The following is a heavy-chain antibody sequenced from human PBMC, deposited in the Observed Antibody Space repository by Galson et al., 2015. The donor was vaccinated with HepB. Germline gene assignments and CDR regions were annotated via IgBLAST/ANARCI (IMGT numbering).Heavy chain of an antibody. D-gene: IGHD6-25*01. CDR3: ARGQRWYFDL. J-gene: IGHJ2*01. CDR1: GFTFSSYA. V-gene: IGHV3-30-3*01. Sequence: SLRLSCAASGFTFSSYAMHWVRQAPGKGLEWVAVISYDGSNKYYADSVKGRFTISRDNSKNTLYLQMNSLRAEDTAVYYCARGQRWYFDLWGRGTLVTVSS. CDR2: ISYDGSNK.